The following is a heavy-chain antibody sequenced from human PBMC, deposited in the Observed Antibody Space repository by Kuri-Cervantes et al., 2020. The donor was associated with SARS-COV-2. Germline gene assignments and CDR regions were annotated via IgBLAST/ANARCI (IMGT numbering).Heavy chain of an antibody. CDR2: IYSGGST. CDR3: ARDHGIAAAGTSGGFDY. V-gene: IGHV3-53*01. D-gene: IGHD6-13*01. J-gene: IGHJ4*01. Sequence: ETLSLTCAASGFTVSSNYMSWVRQAPGKGLEWVSVIYSGGSTYYADSVKGRYTISRDNSKNTLYLQMNSLRAEGTAVYYCARDHGIAAAGTSGGFDYWGQGTQVTRSS. CDR1: GFTVSSNY.